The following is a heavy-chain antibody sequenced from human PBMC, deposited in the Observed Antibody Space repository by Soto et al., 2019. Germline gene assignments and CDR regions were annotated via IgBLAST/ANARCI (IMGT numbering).Heavy chain of an antibody. Sequence: ASVKVSCKASGYSLNSYGISWVRQAPGQGPEWMGWISAYNGSTNYAQNLQGRVTMTTDTSTSTAYMEPRSLRSDDTAVYYCAGVSGSVAVDGSSDVWGQGTMLTVSS. CDR3: AGVSGSVAVDGSSDV. CDR2: ISAYNGST. V-gene: IGHV1-18*01. D-gene: IGHD6-19*01. J-gene: IGHJ3*01. CDR1: GYSLNSYG.